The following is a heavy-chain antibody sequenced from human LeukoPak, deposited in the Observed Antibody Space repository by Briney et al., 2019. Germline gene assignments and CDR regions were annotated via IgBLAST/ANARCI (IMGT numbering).Heavy chain of an antibody. CDR1: GGSFSGYY. CDR2: INHSGST. D-gene: IGHD1-7*01. V-gene: IGHV4-34*01. Sequence: SETLSLTCAVYGGSFSGYYWSWIRQPPGKGLEWIGEINHSGSTNYNPSLKSRVTISVDTSKNQFSLKLSSVTAADTAVYYGARAITGTTIWGQGTLVTVSS. CDR3: ARAITGTTI. J-gene: IGHJ4*02.